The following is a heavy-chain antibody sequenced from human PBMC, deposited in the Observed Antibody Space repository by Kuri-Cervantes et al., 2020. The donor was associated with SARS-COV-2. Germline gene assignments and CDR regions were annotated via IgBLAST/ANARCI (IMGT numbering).Heavy chain of an antibody. Sequence: GESLKISCAASGFTFSSYGMHWVRQAPGKGLEWVAFIRYDGSNKYYADSVKGRFTISRDNSKNTLYLQMNSLRAEDTAVYYCAKDHPNCGGDCSLADYWGQGTLVTVSS. V-gene: IGHV3-30*02. CDR2: IRYDGSNK. CDR1: GFTFSSYG. J-gene: IGHJ4*02. D-gene: IGHD2-21*02. CDR3: AKDHPNCGGDCSLADY.